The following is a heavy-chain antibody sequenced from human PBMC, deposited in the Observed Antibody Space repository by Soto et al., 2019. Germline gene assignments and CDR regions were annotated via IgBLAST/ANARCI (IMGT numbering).Heavy chain of an antibody. CDR1: GFTFSSYP. D-gene: IGHD1-1*01. V-gene: IGHV3-21*01. J-gene: IGHJ6*02. Sequence: GGSLRLSCAASGFTFSSYPMNWVRQAPGRGLEWVSSISSSSSYRYYADSVKARFTISRDNAKYSLYLQMNSLRAEDTAVYYCARAQSLDRSYGMDVWGQGTTVTVSS. CDR3: ARAQSLDRSYGMDV. CDR2: ISSSSSYR.